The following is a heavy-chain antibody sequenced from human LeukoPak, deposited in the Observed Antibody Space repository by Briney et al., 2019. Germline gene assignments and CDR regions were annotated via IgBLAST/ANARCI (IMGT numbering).Heavy chain of an antibody. V-gene: IGHV3-30-3*01. J-gene: IGHJ4*02. Sequence: PGGSLRLSCAASGFTFSSYAMSWVRQAPGKGLEWVAVISYDGSNKYYADSVKGRFTISRDNSKNTLYLQMNSLRAEDTAVYYCARDLPFRAVAGTEVDYWGQGTLVTVSS. CDR3: ARDLPFRAVAGTEVDY. CDR1: GFTFSSYA. D-gene: IGHD6-19*01. CDR2: ISYDGSNK.